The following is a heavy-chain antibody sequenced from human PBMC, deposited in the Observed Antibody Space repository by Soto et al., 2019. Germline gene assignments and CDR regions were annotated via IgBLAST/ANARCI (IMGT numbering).Heavy chain of an antibody. CDR1: GGSISSYY. Sequence: SETLSLTCTVSGGSISSYYWSWIRQPPGKGLEWIGYIYYSGSATYNPSLKSRVTISVDTFKNQFSLRLSSVTAADTAVYYCARSGYYYYGMDVWGQGTTVTVSS. D-gene: IGHD3-10*01. CDR2: IYYSGSA. J-gene: IGHJ6*02. V-gene: IGHV4-59*01. CDR3: ARSGYYYYGMDV.